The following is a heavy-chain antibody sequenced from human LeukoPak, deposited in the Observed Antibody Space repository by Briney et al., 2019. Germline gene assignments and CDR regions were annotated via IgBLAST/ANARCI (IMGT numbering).Heavy chain of an antibody. J-gene: IGHJ4*02. D-gene: IGHD3-22*01. V-gene: IGHV4-38-2*02. CDR2: IYHSGST. CDR1: GYSISSGYY. Sequence: SETLSLTCTVSGYSISSGYYWGWIRQPPGKGLEWIGSIYHSGSTYYNPSLKSRVTISVDTSKNQFSLKLSSVTAADTAVYYCARADSSGDAFDYWGQGTLVTVSS. CDR3: ARADSSGDAFDY.